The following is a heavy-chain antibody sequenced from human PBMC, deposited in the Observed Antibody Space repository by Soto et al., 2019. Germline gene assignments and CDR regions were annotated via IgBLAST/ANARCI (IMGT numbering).Heavy chain of an antibody. D-gene: IGHD5-12*01. CDR2: MYVTGTT. J-gene: IGHJ3*02. CDR1: GGSISHHY. Sequence: QVQLQESGPGLVKPSETLSLICTVSGGSISHHYWSWIRQPAGTRLEWIGRMYVTGTTNYNPSLKNRVSMSIETSKHQFSLKLSSVTAADTAVYYCARDGGYTGYEEGNPFDIWGQGTMVTVSS. CDR3: ARDGGYTGYEEGNPFDI. V-gene: IGHV4-4*07.